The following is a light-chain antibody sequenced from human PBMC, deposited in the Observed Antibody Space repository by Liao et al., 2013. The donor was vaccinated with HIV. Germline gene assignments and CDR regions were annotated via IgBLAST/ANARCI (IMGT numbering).Light chain of an antibody. Sequence: SYVLTQPPSVSVAPGKTARITCGGNNIRTKSVHWYQQKPGQAPVLVIYSDTDRPSVIPERFSGSNSGNTATLSISRVEAGDEADYYCQVWDTSSDHPYVFGTGTKVTVL. J-gene: IGLJ1*01. CDR2: SDT. V-gene: IGLV3-21*01. CDR1: NIRTKS. CDR3: QVWDTSSDHPYV.